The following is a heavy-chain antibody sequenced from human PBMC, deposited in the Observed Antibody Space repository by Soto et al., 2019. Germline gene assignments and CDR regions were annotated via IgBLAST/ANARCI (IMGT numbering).Heavy chain of an antibody. D-gene: IGHD6-13*01. V-gene: IGHV1-69*13. Sequence: GASVKVSCKASGGTFSSYAISWVRQAPGQGLEWMGGIIPIFGTANYAQKFQGRVTITADESTSTAYMELSSLRSEDTAVYYCATGYSSRRVNYWGQGTLVTVSS. CDR2: IIPIFGTA. CDR3: ATGYSSRRVNY. CDR1: GGTFSSYA. J-gene: IGHJ4*02.